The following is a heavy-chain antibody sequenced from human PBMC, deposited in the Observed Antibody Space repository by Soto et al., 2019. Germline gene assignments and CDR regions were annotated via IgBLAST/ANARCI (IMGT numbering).Heavy chain of an antibody. CDR3: ARDGPGYCSGGSCQTPFDY. Sequence: GGSLRLSCAASGFTFSSFGMHWVRQAPGKGLEWVALIWYDGSNKYYADSVKGRFTISRDNSKNTLYLQMNSLRAEDTAVYYCARDGPGYCSGGSCQTPFDYWGQGTLVTVSS. V-gene: IGHV3-33*01. CDR2: IWYDGSNK. J-gene: IGHJ4*02. CDR1: GFTFSSFG. D-gene: IGHD2-15*01.